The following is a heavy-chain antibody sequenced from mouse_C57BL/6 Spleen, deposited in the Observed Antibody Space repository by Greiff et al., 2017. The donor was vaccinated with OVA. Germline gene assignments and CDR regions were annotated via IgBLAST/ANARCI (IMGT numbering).Heavy chain of an antibody. CDR2: FYPGSGSI. CDR1: GYTFTEYT. Sequence: QVQLQQSGAELVKPGASVKLSCKASGYTFTEYTIHWVKQRSGQGLEWIGWFYPGSGSIKYNEKFKDKATLTADKSSSTVYMELSRLTSEDSAVYFCARDEEIPYDGYLHWYCDVWGTGTTVTVSS. J-gene: IGHJ1*03. CDR3: ARDEEIPYDGYLHWYCDV. V-gene: IGHV1-62-2*01. D-gene: IGHD2-3*01.